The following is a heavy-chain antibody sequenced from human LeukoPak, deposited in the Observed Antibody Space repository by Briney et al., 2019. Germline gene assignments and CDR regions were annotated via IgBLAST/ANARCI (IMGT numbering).Heavy chain of an antibody. J-gene: IGHJ4*02. CDR1: GGSISSYY. CDR3: ARDGIAVAGIHYFDY. V-gene: IGHV4-59*01. D-gene: IGHD6-19*01. Sequence: SETLSLTCTVSGGSISSYYWSWIRQPPGKGLEWIGYIYYSGSTNYNPSLKSRATISVDTSKNQFSLKLSSVTAADTAVYYCARDGIAVAGIHYFDYWGQGTLLTVSS. CDR2: IYYSGST.